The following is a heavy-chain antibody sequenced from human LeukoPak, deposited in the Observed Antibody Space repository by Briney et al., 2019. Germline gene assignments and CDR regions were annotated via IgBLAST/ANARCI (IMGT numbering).Heavy chain of an antibody. CDR1: GFTFSSYS. V-gene: IGHV3-48*04. D-gene: IGHD3-10*01. Sequence: GGSLRLSWVASGFTFSSYSINWVRQAHGKGREWDAYISSSSHRTYYADSVKGRFTISRDNTKNSLFLQMDSLRPEDTAMYYCAGPTKTDSGTKDIDYWGQGTLVTVSS. CDR3: AGPTKTDSGTKDIDY. J-gene: IGHJ4*02. CDR2: ISSSSHRT.